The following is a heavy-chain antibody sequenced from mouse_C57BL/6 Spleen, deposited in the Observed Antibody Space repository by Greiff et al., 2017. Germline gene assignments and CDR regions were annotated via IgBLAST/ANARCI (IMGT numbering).Heavy chain of an antibody. Sequence: VQLQQSGPELVKPGASVKISCKASGYAFSSSWMNWVKQRPGQGLEWIGRIYPGDGDTNYNGKFKGKATLTADKSSSTAYMQLSSLTSEDSAVYYCARVTTVAYYFDYWGQGTTLTVSS. V-gene: IGHV1-82*01. CDR2: IYPGDGDT. CDR3: ARVTTVAYYFDY. CDR1: GYAFSSSW. D-gene: IGHD1-1*01. J-gene: IGHJ2*01.